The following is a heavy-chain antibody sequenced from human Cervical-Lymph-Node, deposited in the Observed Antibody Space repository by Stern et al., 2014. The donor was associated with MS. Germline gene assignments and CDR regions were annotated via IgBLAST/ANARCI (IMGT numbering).Heavy chain of an antibody. D-gene: IGHD4-23*01. J-gene: IGHJ1*01. CDR1: GFTFSSSG. Sequence: VQLLESGGGVVQPGRSLRLSCAASGFTFSSSGMHWVRQAPGKGLEWLAIIYYDGSNRYYADSVKGRFTISRDNSKNTLYLQMKSLRAEDTAVYYCAREGGNTAEYFKHWGQGTLVTVSS. CDR2: IYYDGSNR. CDR3: AREGGNTAEYFKH. V-gene: IGHV3-33*01.